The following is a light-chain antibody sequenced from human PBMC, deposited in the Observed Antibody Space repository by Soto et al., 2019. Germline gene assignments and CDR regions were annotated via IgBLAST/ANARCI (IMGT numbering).Light chain of an antibody. V-gene: IGLV2-14*01. CDR1: SSDVGGYNY. Sequence: QSVLTQPASGSGSPGQSSTITCTRTSSDVGGYNYVSWYQQHPGKAPKLMIYDVSNRPSGVSNRFSGSKSGNTASLTISGLQAEDEADYYCSSYTSSSTFYVFGTGTKVTVL. CDR2: DVS. J-gene: IGLJ1*01. CDR3: SSYTSSSTFYV.